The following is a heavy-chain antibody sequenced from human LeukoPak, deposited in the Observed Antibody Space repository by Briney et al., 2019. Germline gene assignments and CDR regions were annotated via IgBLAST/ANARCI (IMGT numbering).Heavy chain of an antibody. D-gene: IGHD1-20*01. CDR2: ISYDGSNK. CDR3: GRGGLGNNWNDPTYFDY. CDR1: GFTFSSYA. V-gene: IGHV3-30-3*01. J-gene: IGHJ4*02. Sequence: PGGSLRLSCAASGFTFSSYAMHWVRQAPCKGLEWVAVISYDGSNKYYADSVKGRFTISRDNSKNTLYLQMNSLRAEDTAVYYCGRGGLGNNWNDPTYFDYWGQGTLVTVSP.